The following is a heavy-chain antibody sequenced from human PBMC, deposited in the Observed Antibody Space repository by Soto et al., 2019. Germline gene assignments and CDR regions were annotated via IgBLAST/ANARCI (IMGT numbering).Heavy chain of an antibody. V-gene: IGHV1-69*13. CDR1: GGTFCSYA. CDR2: IIPIFGTA. D-gene: IGHD3-3*01. Sequence: SVKVSCKASGGTFCSYAISWVRQAPGQGLEWMGGIIPIFGTANYAQKFQGRVTITADESTSTAYMELSSLRSEDTAVYYCARDLRFLEWLPHSSPDYSYYYGMDVWGQGTTVTVSS. J-gene: IGHJ6*02. CDR3: ARDLRFLEWLPHSSPDYSYYYGMDV.